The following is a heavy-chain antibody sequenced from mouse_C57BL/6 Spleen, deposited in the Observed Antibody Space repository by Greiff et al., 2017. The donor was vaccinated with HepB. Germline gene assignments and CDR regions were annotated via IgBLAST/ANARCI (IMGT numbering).Heavy chain of an antibody. CDR1: GYTFTDYY. V-gene: IGHV1-26*01. Sequence: EVQLQQSGPELVKPGASVKISCKASGYTFTDYYMNWVKQSHGKSLEWIGDINPNNGGTSYNQKFKGKATFTVDKSSSTAYIELRSLTSEDSAVYYCARDSSGCFAYWGQGTLVTVSA. D-gene: IGHD3-2*02. CDR2: INPNNGGT. CDR3: ARDSSGCFAY. J-gene: IGHJ3*01.